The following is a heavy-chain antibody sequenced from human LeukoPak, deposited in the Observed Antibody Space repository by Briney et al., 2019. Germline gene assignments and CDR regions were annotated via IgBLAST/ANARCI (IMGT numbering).Heavy chain of an antibody. J-gene: IGHJ4*02. CDR1: GFTFSSYE. Sequence: GGSLRLSCAASGFTFSSYEMNWVRQAPGKGLEWVSYISSSGSTIYYADSVKGRFTISRDNAKNSLYLQMNSLRAEDTAVYYCATAPYGDYWRYWGQGTLVTVSS. D-gene: IGHD4-17*01. CDR2: ISSSGSTI. V-gene: IGHV3-48*03. CDR3: ATAPYGDYWRY.